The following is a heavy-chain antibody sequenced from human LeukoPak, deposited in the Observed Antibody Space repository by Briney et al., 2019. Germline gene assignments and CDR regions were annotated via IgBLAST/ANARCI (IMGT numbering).Heavy chain of an antibody. CDR3: ARGTYYDFWSGYSHWLDP. CDR2: INHSGST. J-gene: IGHJ5*02. CDR1: GGSFSGYY. Sequence: MASETLSLTCAVYGGSFSGYYWSWIRQPPGKGLEWIGEINHSGSTNYNPSLKSQVTISVDTSKNQFSLKLSSVTAADTAVYYCARGTYYDFWSGYSHWLDPWGQGTLVTVSS. V-gene: IGHV4-34*01. D-gene: IGHD3-3*01.